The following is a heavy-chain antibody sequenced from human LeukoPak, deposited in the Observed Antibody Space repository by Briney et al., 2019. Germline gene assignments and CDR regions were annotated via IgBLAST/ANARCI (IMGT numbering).Heavy chain of an antibody. D-gene: IGHD6-19*01. Sequence: GGALRLSCSASGFTFSTYWMDWVRQAPGRGLGWVSRINTDGSTKSYADSGKGLFTISRDNAKNTLYLQMDSLRAEDTAVYYCARDSSPAYWGQGTLVTVSS. CDR1: GFTFSTYW. CDR3: ARDSSPAY. CDR2: INTDGSTK. V-gene: IGHV3-74*01. J-gene: IGHJ4*02.